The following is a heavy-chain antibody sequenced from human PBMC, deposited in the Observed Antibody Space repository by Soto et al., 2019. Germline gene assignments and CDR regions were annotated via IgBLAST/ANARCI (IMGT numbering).Heavy chain of an antibody. Sequence: SETLSLTCTVSGGSISSYYWSWIRQPAGKGLEWIGRIYSSGSTNYNPSLKSRVTMSVDTSKNQFSLKLSSVTAADTAVYYCARDPLPYCSGGSCYVYWGQGTLVTVSS. D-gene: IGHD2-15*01. CDR2: IYSSGST. V-gene: IGHV4-4*07. J-gene: IGHJ4*02. CDR3: ARDPLPYCSGGSCYVY. CDR1: GGSISSYY.